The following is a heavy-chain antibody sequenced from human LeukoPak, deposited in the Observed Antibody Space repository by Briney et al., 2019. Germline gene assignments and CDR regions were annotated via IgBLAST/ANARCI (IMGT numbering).Heavy chain of an antibody. CDR1: GITFSSYA. J-gene: IGHJ4*02. V-gene: IGHV3-30*04. CDR2: ISYDGSNK. CDR3: ARDGAPGNYYDSSGYLTG. D-gene: IGHD3-22*01. Sequence: GGSLRLSCAASGITFSSYAMHWVRQAPGKGLEWVAVISYDGSNKYYADSVKGRFTISRDNSKNTLYLQMNSLRAEDTAVYYCARDGAPGNYYDSSGYLTGWGQGTLVTVSS.